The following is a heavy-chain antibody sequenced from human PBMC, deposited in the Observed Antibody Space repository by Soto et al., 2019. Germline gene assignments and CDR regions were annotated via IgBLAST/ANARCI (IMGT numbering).Heavy chain of an antibody. Sequence: PGGSLRLSCAASGFTFSSYGMHWVRQAPGKGLEWVAVISYDGSNKYYADSVKGRFTISRDNSKNTLYLQMNSLRAEDTAVYYCATDSGWYGLVYWGQGTLVTVSS. CDR2: ISYDGSNK. CDR3: ATDSGWYGLVY. V-gene: IGHV3-30*03. J-gene: IGHJ4*02. D-gene: IGHD6-19*01. CDR1: GFTFSSYG.